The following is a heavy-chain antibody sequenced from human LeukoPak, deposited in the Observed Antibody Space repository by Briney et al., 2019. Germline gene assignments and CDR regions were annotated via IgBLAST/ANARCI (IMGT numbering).Heavy chain of an antibody. Sequence: SETLSLTCTASGGSISSYYWSWIRQPPGKGLEWIGYIHYSGSTNYNPSLKSRVTISVDTSKNQFSLKLSSVTAADTAVYYCARAEYSGSYYGYYYMDVWGKGTTVAVSS. D-gene: IGHD1-26*01. CDR1: GGSISSYY. CDR3: ARAEYSGSYYGYYYMDV. J-gene: IGHJ6*03. V-gene: IGHV4-59*01. CDR2: IHYSGST.